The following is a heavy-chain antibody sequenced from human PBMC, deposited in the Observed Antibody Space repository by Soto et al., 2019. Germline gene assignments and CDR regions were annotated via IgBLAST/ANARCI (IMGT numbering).Heavy chain of an antibody. CDR3: ARGGHVVVVTAALDY. Sequence: QVQLMQSGAEVKKPGASVKVSCKASGDTFSDYYIHWVRQAPGQGLEWMGTVNPSGGHTTYSQHFLGRVTMTGDTSTSTVHMELTSLASEDTAVYYCARGGHVVVVTAALDYWGQGTLVTVSS. CDR1: GDTFSDYY. D-gene: IGHD2-21*02. CDR2: VNPSGGHT. J-gene: IGHJ4*02. V-gene: IGHV1-46*01.